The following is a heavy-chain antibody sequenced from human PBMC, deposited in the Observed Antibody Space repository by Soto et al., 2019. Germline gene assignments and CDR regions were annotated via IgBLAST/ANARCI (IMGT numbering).Heavy chain of an antibody. V-gene: IGHV4-39*01. CDR2: IHYYGTT. CDR3: ARRECSGGTCSFDP. Sequence: PSETLSLTCTVSGGSISSGGYYWSWIRQPPGKGLEWIGSIHYYGTTHDNPSLGSRVTVSADTSKRQFSLKLTSVTAADTAVYYCARRECSGGTCSFDPWGQGTLVTVSS. J-gene: IGHJ5*02. D-gene: IGHD2-15*01. CDR1: GGSISSGGYY.